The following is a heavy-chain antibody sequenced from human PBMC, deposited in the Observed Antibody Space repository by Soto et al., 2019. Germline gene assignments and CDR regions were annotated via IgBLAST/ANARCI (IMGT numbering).Heavy chain of an antibody. V-gene: IGHV4-59*01. D-gene: IGHD3-22*01. Sequence: SETLSLTCSVSGDTISSYYWSWIRQPPGKGLEWIGYIYYSGSTNYNPSLKSRVTISVDTSKNQFSLKLSSVTAADTAVYYCARQETYYYDSSGYYPNWFDPWGQGTLVTVS. CDR1: GDTISSYY. CDR2: IYYSGST. J-gene: IGHJ5*02. CDR3: ARQETYYYDSSGYYPNWFDP.